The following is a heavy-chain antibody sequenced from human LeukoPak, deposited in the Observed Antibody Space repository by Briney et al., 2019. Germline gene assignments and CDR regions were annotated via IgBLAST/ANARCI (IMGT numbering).Heavy chain of an antibody. D-gene: IGHD2-15*01. CDR2: INHSGST. J-gene: IGHJ3*02. Sequence: SETLSLTCAVYGGSFSGYYWSWIRQPPGKGLEWIGEINHSGSTNYNPSLKSRVTISVDTSKNQFSLKLSSVTAADTAVYYCARGQYCSGGSCYVPDAFDIWGQGTMVTVSS. CDR3: ARGQYCSGGSCYVPDAFDI. CDR1: GGSFSGYY. V-gene: IGHV4-34*01.